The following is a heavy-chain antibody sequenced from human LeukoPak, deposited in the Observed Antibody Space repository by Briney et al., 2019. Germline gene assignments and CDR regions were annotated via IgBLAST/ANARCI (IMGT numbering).Heavy chain of an antibody. J-gene: IGHJ4*02. CDR2: MNPNSGNT. D-gene: IGHD5-12*01. Sequence: GASVKVSCKASGYTFTSYDINWVRQATGQGLEWMGWMNPNSGNTGYAQKFQGRVTITRNTSISTAYMELSSLRSEDTAVYYCARDLIVAQPHCWGQGTLVTVSS. CDR3: ARDLIVAQPHC. CDR1: GYTFTSYD. V-gene: IGHV1-8*03.